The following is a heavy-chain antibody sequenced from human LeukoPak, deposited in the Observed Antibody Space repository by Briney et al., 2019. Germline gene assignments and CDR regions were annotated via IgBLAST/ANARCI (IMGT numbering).Heavy chain of an antibody. CDR3: ARGYYDILTGSLDWFDP. J-gene: IGHJ5*02. CDR1: GYTFTGYY. V-gene: IGHV1-2*02. CDR2: INPNSGGT. Sequence: ASVKVSCKASGYTFTGYYMHWVRQAPGQGLEWMGWINPNSGGTNYAQKFQGRVTMTRDTSISTAYMELGRLRSDDTAVYYCARGYYDILTGSLDWFDPWGQGTLVTVSS. D-gene: IGHD3-9*01.